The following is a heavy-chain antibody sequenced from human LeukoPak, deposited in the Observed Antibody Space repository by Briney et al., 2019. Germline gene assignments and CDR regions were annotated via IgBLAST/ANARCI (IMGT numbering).Heavy chain of an antibody. CDR2: INHSGST. V-gene: IGHV4-34*01. J-gene: IGHJ6*04. CDR3: AIETEYSSSSFPSDV. Sequence: SETLSLTCAVYGGSFSGYYWSWIRQPPGKGLEWIGEINHSGSTNYNPSLKSRVTISVDTSKNQFSLKLSSVTAADTAVYYCAIETEYSSSSFPSDVWGKGTTVTVSS. D-gene: IGHD6-6*01. CDR1: GGSFSGYY.